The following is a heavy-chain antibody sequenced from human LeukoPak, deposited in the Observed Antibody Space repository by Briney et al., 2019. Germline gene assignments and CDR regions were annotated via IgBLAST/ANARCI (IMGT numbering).Heavy chain of an antibody. Sequence: SETLSLTCTVSGGSISSGGYYWSWIRQHPGEGLEWIGYIYYSGSTYYNPSLKSRVTISVDTSKNQFSLKLSSVTAADTAVYYCARDIRCSGGSCYDYWGQGTLVTVSS. D-gene: IGHD2-15*01. CDR1: GGSISSGGYY. CDR3: ARDIRCSGGSCYDY. V-gene: IGHV4-31*03. CDR2: IYYSGST. J-gene: IGHJ4*02.